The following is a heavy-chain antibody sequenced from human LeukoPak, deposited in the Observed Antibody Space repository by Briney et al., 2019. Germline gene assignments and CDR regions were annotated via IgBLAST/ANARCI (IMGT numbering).Heavy chain of an antibody. J-gene: IGHJ4*02. Sequence: SETLSLTCAVYGGSFSGYYWSWIRQPPGKGLEWIGEINHSGSTNYNPSLKSRVTISVDTSKNQFSLKLSSVTAADTAVYYCARGGYSGGWYVGYWGQGTLVTVSS. D-gene: IGHD6-19*01. CDR3: ARGGYSGGWYVGY. V-gene: IGHV4-34*01. CDR2: INHSGST. CDR1: GGSFSGYY.